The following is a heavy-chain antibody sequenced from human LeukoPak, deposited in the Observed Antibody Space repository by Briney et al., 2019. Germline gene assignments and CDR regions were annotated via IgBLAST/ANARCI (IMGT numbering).Heavy chain of an antibody. D-gene: IGHD3-22*01. CDR2: ISGSGGST. CDR3: AKRGGFDSSGYYQPPEDY. V-gene: IGHV3-23*01. Sequence: GSLRLSCAASGFTFSSYAMSWVRQAPGKGLEWVSAISGSGGSTYYADSVKGRFTISRDNSKNTLYLQMNSLRAEDAAVYYCAKRGGFDSSGYYQPPEDYWGQGTLVTVSS. J-gene: IGHJ4*02. CDR1: GFTFSSYA.